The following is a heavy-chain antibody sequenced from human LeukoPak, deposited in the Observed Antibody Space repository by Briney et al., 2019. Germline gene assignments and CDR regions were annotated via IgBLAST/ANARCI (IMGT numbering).Heavy chain of an antibody. CDR3: ARLTREDGVDV. CDR2: MFYNGNT. V-gene: IGHV4-59*01. J-gene: IGHJ6*02. CDR1: GGSINGYY. Sequence: PETLSLTCNVSGGSINGYYWTWIRQPPQKGLEWIGYMFYNGNTNYNPSLKSRVTISVDTSQNQISLRLASVTAADTGIYHCARLTREDGVDVWGQGTTVTVSS.